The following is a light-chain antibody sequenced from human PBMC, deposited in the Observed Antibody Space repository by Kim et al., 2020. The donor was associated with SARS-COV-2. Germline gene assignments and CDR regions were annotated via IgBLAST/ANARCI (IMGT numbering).Light chain of an antibody. CDR1: KLEDKF. J-gene: IGLJ2*01. V-gene: IGLV3-1*01. CDR2: EDN. CDR3: QAWGTRTVV. Sequence: SYELTQPPSVSVSPGQTASIACSGDKLEDKFTYWYQQKPGQSPVLVIYEDNKRPSGIPDLFSASNSGNTATLTISGTQAVDEADYYCQAWGTRTVVFGGGTKLTVL.